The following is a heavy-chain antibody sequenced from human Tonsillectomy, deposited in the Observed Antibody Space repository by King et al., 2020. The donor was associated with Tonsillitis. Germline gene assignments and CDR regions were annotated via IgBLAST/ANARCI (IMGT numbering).Heavy chain of an antibody. J-gene: IGHJ3*02. D-gene: IGHD1-20*01. Sequence: QLVQSGGGLVQPGRSLRLSCAASVFTFDDYAMHWGRQAPGKGLEWVSGISWNSGSIGYADSVKGRFTIYRDNAKNSLYLQMNSLRAEDTALYYCAKDLYNWNQGAFDIWGQGTMVTVSS. CDR3: AKDLYNWNQGAFDI. V-gene: IGHV3-9*01. CDR2: ISWNSGSI. CDR1: VFTFDDYA.